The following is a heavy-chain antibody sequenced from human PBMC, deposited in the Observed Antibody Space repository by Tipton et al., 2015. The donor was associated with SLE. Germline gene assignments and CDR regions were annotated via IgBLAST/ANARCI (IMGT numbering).Heavy chain of an antibody. CDR2: FYTSGRT. CDR3: ARLPTIGTNYYYMDV. D-gene: IGHD2-8*01. J-gene: IGHJ6*03. V-gene: IGHV4-61*02. Sequence: TLSLTCTVSGGSISSGSYYWSWIWQPAGKGPEWIGRFYTSGRTNYNPSLRSRVTISADTSKNDCSLKLTSVTAADTAVYYCARLPTIGTNYYYMDVWGKGTTVTVAS. CDR1: GGSISSGSYY.